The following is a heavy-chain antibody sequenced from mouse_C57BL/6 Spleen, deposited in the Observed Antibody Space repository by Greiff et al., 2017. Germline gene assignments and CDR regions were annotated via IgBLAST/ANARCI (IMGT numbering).Heavy chain of an antibody. D-gene: IGHD2-2*01. V-gene: IGHV1-9*01. CDR1: GYTFTGYW. CDR3: VRDGYDEGIYFDY. J-gene: IGHJ2*01. CDR2: ILPGSGST. Sequence: QVQLKQSGAELMKPGASVKLSCKATGYTFTGYWIEWVKQRPGHGLEWIGEILPGSGSTNYNEKFKGKATFTADTSSNTVYMQLSSLTTEDSSIYYCVRDGYDEGIYFDYWGQGTTLTVSS.